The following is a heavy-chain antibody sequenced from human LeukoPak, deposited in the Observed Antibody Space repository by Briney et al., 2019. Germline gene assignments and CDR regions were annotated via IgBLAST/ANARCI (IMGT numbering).Heavy chain of an antibody. Sequence: GASVKVSCKASGYTFPSYGITWVRQGPRQGLEWMGWISAYNGNTNYAQILQGRVTMTTDTSTSTAYMELRSLTPDDTALYYCAREGAATDDAFDIWGQGTMVTVSS. CDR2: ISAYNGNT. CDR3: AREGAATDDAFDI. V-gene: IGHV1-18*01. J-gene: IGHJ3*02. D-gene: IGHD6-25*01. CDR1: GYTFPSYG.